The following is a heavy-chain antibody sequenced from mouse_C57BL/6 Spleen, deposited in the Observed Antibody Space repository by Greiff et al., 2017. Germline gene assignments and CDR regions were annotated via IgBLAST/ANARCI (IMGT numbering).Heavy chain of an antibody. CDR2: ISSGGSYT. V-gene: IGHV5-6*01. J-gene: IGHJ4*01. D-gene: IGHD1-1*01. Sequence: EVQRVESGGDLVKPGGSLKLSCAASGFTFSSYGMSWVRQTPDKRLEWVATISSGGSYTYYPDSVKGRFTISRDNAKNTLYLQMSSLKSEDTAMYYCARSYYGSSSYAMDYWGQGTSVTVSS. CDR3: ARSYYGSSSYAMDY. CDR1: GFTFSSYG.